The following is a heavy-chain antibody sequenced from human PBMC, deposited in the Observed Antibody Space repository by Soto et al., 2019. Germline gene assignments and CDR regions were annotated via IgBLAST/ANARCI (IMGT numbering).Heavy chain of an antibody. CDR1: GFPFCNAW. D-gene: IGHD3-10*01. J-gene: IGHJ6*02. Sequence: PGGSLRLSCTASGFPFCNAWMSWVRQAPGKGLEWVGRIKSKTDGGTTDYAAPVKGSFTISRDDSINPLYLQMYSLKTEDTAVYYCSTEDSVMVRGVITPDDYYYGMDVWGQGTTVTVSS. V-gene: IGHV3-15*01. CDR3: STEDSVMVRGVITPDDYYYGMDV. CDR2: IKSKTDGGTT.